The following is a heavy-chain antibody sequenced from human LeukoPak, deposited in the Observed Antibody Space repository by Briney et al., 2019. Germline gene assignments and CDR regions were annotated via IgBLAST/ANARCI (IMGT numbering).Heavy chain of an antibody. CDR1: GGSFSGYY. CDR2: INWNGGST. CDR3: ARVNGLWFGELLPRTLLEYYYYYMDV. D-gene: IGHD3-10*01. Sequence: PSETLSLTCAVYGGSFSGYYWSWVRQAPGKGLEWVSGINWNGGSTGYADSVKGRFTISRGNAKNSLYLQMNSLRAEDTAVYYCARVNGLWFGELLPRTLLEYYYYYMDVWGKGTTVTVSS. J-gene: IGHJ6*03. V-gene: IGHV3-20*04.